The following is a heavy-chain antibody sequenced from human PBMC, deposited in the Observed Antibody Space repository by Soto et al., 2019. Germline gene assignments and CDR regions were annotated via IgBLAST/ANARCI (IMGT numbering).Heavy chain of an antibody. V-gene: IGHV3-30-3*01. CDR3: ARGYEWSPDY. CDR2: ISYDGSNK. CDR1: GFTFSSYA. D-gene: IGHD3-3*01. J-gene: IGHJ4*02. Sequence: QVQLVESEGGVVQPGRSLRLSCAASGFTFSSYAMHWVRQAPGKGLEWVAVISYDGSNKYYADSVKGRFTISRDNSKNTLYLQMNSLRAEDTAVYYCARGYEWSPDYWGQGTLVTVSS.